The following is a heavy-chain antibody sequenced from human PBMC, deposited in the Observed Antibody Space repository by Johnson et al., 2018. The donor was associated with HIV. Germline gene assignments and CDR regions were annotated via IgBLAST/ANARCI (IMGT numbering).Heavy chain of an antibody. CDR3: ARLYASSWIEAFDI. CDR1: GFTFSNYA. CDR2: VSYDGNSK. J-gene: IGHJ3*02. Sequence: QVQLVESGGGLVQPGGSLRLSCAVSGFTFSNYAMGWVRQAPGKGLEWVAAVSYDGNSKSYADSVKGRFTISRDNSKNTLYLQMNSLRVEDTSMFYCARLYASSWIEAFDIWGQGTMVTVSS. D-gene: IGHD6-13*01. V-gene: IGHV3-30*03.